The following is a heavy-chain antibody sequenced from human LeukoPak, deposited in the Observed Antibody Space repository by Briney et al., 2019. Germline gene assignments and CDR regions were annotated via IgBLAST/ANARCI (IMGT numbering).Heavy chain of an antibody. V-gene: IGHV1-8*01. CDR2: MNPNSGNT. CDR1: GYTFPSYD. J-gene: IGHJ4*02. Sequence: ASVKVSCKTSGYTFPSYDINWVRQATGQGVEGMGWMNPNSGNTGYSQKFQGRVTISRNTSITTAYMELSSLRSEDTGVYYCARGPKWTGRYYYFDYWGQGTLVTVSS. CDR3: ARGPKWTGRYYYFDY. D-gene: IGHD1-26*01.